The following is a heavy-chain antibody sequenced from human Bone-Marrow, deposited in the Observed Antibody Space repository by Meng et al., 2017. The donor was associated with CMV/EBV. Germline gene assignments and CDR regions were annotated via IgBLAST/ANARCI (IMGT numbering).Heavy chain of an antibody. CDR1: GYRFTDYW. J-gene: IGHJ5*02. CDR2: INPGDSNT. CDR3: VRRFGYTWNYVGSGALNLFDP. D-gene: IGHD1-7*01. Sequence: KVSCKGSGYRFTDYWIGWVRQMPGKGLEWMGIINPGDSNTRYSPSFQGQVTISADKSISTAYLQRTRVKASDTGMYYCVRRFGYTWNYVGSGALNLFDPWGQGTLVTVSS. V-gene: IGHV5-51*01.